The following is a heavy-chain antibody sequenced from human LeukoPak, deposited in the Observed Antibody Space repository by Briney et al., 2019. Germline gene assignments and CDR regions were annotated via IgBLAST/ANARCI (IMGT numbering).Heavy chain of an antibody. CDR1: GGSFSGYY. J-gene: IGHJ4*02. D-gene: IGHD3-9*01. V-gene: IGHV4-34*01. CDR3: ARGPLYGTGCFDLPLYYFDY. CDR2: INHSGST. Sequence: KTSETLSLTCAVYGGSFSGYYWGWIRQPPGKGLEWIGEINHSGSTNYNPSLKSRVTISVDTSKNQFSLKLSSVTAADTAVYYCARGPLYGTGCFDLPLYYFDYWGQGTLVTVSS.